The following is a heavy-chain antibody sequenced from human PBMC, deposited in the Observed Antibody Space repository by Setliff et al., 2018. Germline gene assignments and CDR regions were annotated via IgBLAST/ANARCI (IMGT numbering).Heavy chain of an antibody. CDR1: GGSISTSSHH. CDR3: AKHRSYFDY. Sequence: PSETLSLTCTVSGGSISTSSHHWVWIRQSPGKGLEWIGSIYHSGSTSYYPSLKSRVTISVDTSKNQFSPNLSSVTAADTAVYYCAKHRSYFDYWGQGTLVTVSS. V-gene: IGHV4-39*01. J-gene: IGHJ4*02. CDR2: IYHSGST.